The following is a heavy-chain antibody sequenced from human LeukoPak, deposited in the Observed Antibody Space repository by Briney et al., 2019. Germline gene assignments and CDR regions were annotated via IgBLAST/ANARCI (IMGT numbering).Heavy chain of an antibody. J-gene: IGHJ4*02. Sequence: SETLSLTCTVSGASTSSYYWSWIRQPPGKGLEWIGYIYYSGSSNYNPSLKSRVTISVDTSKNQFSLKLSSVTTADTAVYYCARYSSWTGTDYWGQGTLVTVSS. CDR1: GASTSSYY. D-gene: IGHD6-6*01. CDR2: IYYSGSS. V-gene: IGHV4-59*01. CDR3: ARYSSWTGTDY.